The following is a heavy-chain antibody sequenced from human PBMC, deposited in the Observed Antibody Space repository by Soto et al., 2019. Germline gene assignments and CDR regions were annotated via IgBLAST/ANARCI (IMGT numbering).Heavy chain of an antibody. CDR3: AVTVVTAASSYYGMEV. J-gene: IGHJ6*01. CDR2: INPNSGGT. D-gene: IGHD2-2*01. Sequence: ASVKVSCKASGYTFTGYYMHWVRQAPGQGLEWMGWINPNSGGTNYAQKFQGWVTMTRDTSISTAYMELSRLRSDDTAVYYCAVTVVTAASSYYGMEVLGQGTTDIVTS. V-gene: IGHV1-2*04. CDR1: GYTFTGYY.